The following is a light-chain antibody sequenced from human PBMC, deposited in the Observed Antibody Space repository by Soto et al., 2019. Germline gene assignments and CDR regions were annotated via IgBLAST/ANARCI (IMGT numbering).Light chain of an antibody. J-gene: IGLJ1*01. V-gene: IGLV2-14*03. CDR1: RTDVADGYDY. CDR2: DVS. CDR3: TSYTGSTPFYV. Sequence: QSVLTQPASEYGSPGQSIAISCTGDRTDVADGYDYVSWYQQHPGQAPQLIIYDVSNRPSGVSDRFSGSKSGNTASLTISGLQAEDEAEYYCTSYTGSTPFYVFGTGTKVTVL.